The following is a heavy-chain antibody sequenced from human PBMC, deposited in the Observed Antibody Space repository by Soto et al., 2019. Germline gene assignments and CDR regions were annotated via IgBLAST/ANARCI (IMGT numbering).Heavy chain of an antibody. D-gene: IGHD3-10*01. CDR3: ARAVTWGLDV. Sequence: EVQLVESGGGLVQPGGSLRLSCAASGFTFSLYSMSWVRQAPGKGLEWVSYISRSSTGIHYADSVKRRFTISRDDATNSMHLQMNGLRDGDTAVYYCARAVTWGLDVWGQGTTV. V-gene: IGHV3-48*02. J-gene: IGHJ6*02. CDR1: GFTFSLYS. CDR2: ISRSSTGI.